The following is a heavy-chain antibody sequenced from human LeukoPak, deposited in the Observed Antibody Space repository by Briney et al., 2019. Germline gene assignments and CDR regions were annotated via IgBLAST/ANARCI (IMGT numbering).Heavy chain of an antibody. D-gene: IGHD3-22*01. Sequence: SETLSLTCTVSGGSISSYYWSWIRQPPGKGLEWIANIYYSGSTNYNPSLKSRVTISVDTSKNQFSLKLSSVTAADTAVYYCARAQVYYDSSGYYFDYWGQGTLVTVSS. V-gene: IGHV4-59*08. CDR2: IYYSGST. CDR3: ARAQVYYDSSGYYFDY. J-gene: IGHJ4*02. CDR1: GGSISSYY.